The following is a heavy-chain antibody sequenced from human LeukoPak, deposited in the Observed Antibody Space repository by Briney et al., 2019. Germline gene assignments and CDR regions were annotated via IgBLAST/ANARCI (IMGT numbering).Heavy chain of an antibody. D-gene: IGHD5/OR15-5a*01. V-gene: IGHV3-7*01. CDR1: GFTFSDHY. Sequence: GGSLRLSCAASGFTFSDHYMDWVRQAPGKGLEWVAGINQDGSEKYYVDSVKGRFTISRDNAKNSLYLQMNSLRAEDTAVYYCARDVSYWGQGTLVTVSS. CDR3: ARDVSY. CDR2: INQDGSEK. J-gene: IGHJ4*02.